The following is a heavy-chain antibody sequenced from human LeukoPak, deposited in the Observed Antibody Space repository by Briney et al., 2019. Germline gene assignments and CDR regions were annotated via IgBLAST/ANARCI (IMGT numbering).Heavy chain of an antibody. Sequence: SGPALVKPTQTLTLTCTFSGFSLSTSGMCVSWIRQPPGKALEWLARIDWDDDKYYSTSLKTRLTISKDTSKNQVVLTMTNMDPVDTATYYCAQIRATGYCSSTSCYLGGYYYYYMDVWGKGTTVTVSS. CDR2: IDWDDDK. V-gene: IGHV2-70*11. D-gene: IGHD2-2*03. J-gene: IGHJ6*03. CDR3: AQIRATGYCSSTSCYLGGYYYYYMDV. CDR1: GFSLSTSGMC.